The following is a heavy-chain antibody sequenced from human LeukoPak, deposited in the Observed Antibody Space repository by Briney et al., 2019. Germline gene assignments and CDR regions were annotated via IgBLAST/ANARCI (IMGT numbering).Heavy chain of an antibody. J-gene: IGHJ4*02. CDR2: INHSGST. Sequence: PSETLSLTCAVYGGSFSGYYWSWIRQPPGKGLEWIGEINHSGSTNYNPSLKSRVTISVDTSKNQFSLKLSSVTAADTTVYYCARRPGLGSACYGVSDYWGQGTLVTVSS. D-gene: IGHD6-19*01. CDR1: GGSFSGYY. CDR3: ARRPGLGSACYGVSDY. V-gene: IGHV4-34*01.